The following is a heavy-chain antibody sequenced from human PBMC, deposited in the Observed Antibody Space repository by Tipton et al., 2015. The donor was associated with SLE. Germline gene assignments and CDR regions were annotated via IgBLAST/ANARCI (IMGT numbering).Heavy chain of an antibody. J-gene: IGHJ4*02. CDR3: ARGEAYCGGDCSFDY. V-gene: IGHV3-7*01. D-gene: IGHD2-21*01. CDR1: AFRFSSYW. Sequence: SLRLSCAASAFRFSSYWMSWVRQAPGKGLEWVANIKQEGSEKYYVDSVKGRFTISRDNAKNSLYLQMNSLRAEDTAVYYCARGEAYCGGDCSFDYWGQGTLVIVSS. CDR2: IKQEGSEK.